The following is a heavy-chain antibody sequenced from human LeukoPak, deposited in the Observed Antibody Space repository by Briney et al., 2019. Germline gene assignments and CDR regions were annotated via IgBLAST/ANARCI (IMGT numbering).Heavy chain of an antibody. CDR1: GGFNTHYY. V-gene: IGHV4-59*12. CDR2: IYHSGST. CDR3: ARDTRGDFDY. D-gene: IGHD1-26*01. J-gene: IGHJ4*02. Sequence: SETLSLTCSVSGGFNTHYYWSWIRQPPGKGLEWIGEIYHSGSTNYNPSLKSRVTISVDESKNQFSLKLSSVTAADTAVYYCARDTRGDFDYWGQGTLVTVSS.